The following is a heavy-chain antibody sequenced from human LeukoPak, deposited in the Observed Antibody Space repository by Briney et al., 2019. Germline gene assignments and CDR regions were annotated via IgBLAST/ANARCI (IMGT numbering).Heavy chain of an antibody. Sequence: GGSLGLSCAASGFTFSSYGMHWVRQAPGKGLEWVAVIWYDGSNKYYADSVKGRFTISTDNSKNTLYLQMNSLRAEDTAVYYCARDKGTYYFDYWGQGTLVTVSS. CDR3: ARDKGTYYFDY. V-gene: IGHV3-33*01. D-gene: IGHD3/OR15-3a*01. CDR1: GFTFSSYG. CDR2: IWYDGSNK. J-gene: IGHJ4*02.